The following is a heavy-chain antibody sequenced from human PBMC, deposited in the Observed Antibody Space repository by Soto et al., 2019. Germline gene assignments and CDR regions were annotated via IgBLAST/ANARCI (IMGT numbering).Heavy chain of an antibody. V-gene: IGHV3-74*01. CDR3: VRDLNWNDPFDY. Sequence: EVHLVESGGGLVQPGGSLRLSCAASGFTFSDYWMHWVRQPPGEGLVWVSRINGDASNAGYADSVKGRFTISRNNANITLYLQLNSLIAEDTAVYYCVRDLNWNDPFDYWGQGTLVSVSS. CDR2: INGDASNA. CDR1: GFTFSDYW. J-gene: IGHJ4*02. D-gene: IGHD1-1*01.